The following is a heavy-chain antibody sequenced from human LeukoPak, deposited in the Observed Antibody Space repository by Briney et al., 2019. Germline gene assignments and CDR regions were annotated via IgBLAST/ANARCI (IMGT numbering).Heavy chain of an antibody. CDR2: IRSKAYGGTT. J-gene: IGHJ6*02. D-gene: IGHD5-12*01. CDR3: TAYDPSDYYGMDV. V-gene: IGHV3-49*04. Sequence: GGSLRLSCTASGFTFGDYAMTWVREAPGKGLEWVGFIRSKAYGGTTEFAASVKGRFIISRDDSKSIAYLQMNSLKTEDTAVYYCTAYDPSDYYGMDVWGQGTTVTVS. CDR1: GFTFGDYA.